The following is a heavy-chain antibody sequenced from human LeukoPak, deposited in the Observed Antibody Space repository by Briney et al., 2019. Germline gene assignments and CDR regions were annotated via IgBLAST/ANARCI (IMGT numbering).Heavy chain of an antibody. CDR1: GFTFSSYG. Sequence: PGGSLRLSCAASGFTFSSYGMHWVRQAPGKGLEWVAVISYDGSNKYYADSVKGRFTISRDNSKNTLYLQMNSLRAEDTAVYYCAKDLLGYCTGGVCLFDIWGQGTMVTVSS. D-gene: IGHD2-8*02. J-gene: IGHJ3*02. V-gene: IGHV3-30*18. CDR2: ISYDGSNK. CDR3: AKDLLGYCTGGVCLFDI.